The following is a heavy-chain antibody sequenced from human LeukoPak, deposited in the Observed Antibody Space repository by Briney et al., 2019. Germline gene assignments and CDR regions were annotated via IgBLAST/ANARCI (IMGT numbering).Heavy chain of an antibody. Sequence: AASVKVSCKASGYTFTSYYMHWVRQAPGQGLEWMGILNPSGGSTSYAQKFQGRVTMTRDTSTSTVYMELSSLRSEDTAVYYCARDRIIPMVRGVMDYYYYYGMDVWGQGTTVTVSS. V-gene: IGHV1-46*03. CDR1: GYTFTSYY. D-gene: IGHD3-10*01. CDR3: ARDRIIPMVRGVMDYYYYYGMDV. CDR2: LNPSGGST. J-gene: IGHJ6*02.